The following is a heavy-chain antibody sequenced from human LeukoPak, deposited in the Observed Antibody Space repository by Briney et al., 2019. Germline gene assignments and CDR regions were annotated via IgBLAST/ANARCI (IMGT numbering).Heavy chain of an antibody. V-gene: IGHV3-21*01. D-gene: IGHD1-14*01. CDR2: ISGIWNYI. CDR3: VREAWTGIGRDYFDY. CDR1: GSTLITYA. J-gene: IGHJ4*02. Sequence: GGPRRLSCAASGSTLITYAMDWVGQPQGKGRKWVSSISGIWNYIYYSESVKGRFTISRDNPKDALYLQMNSLRAEDTAVYYCVREAWTGIGRDYFDYWGQGSLVSVPS.